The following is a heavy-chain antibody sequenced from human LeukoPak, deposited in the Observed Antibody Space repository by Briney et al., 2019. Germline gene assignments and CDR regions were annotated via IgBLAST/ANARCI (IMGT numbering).Heavy chain of an antibody. CDR3: ARAEDTAMVTRIDY. J-gene: IGHJ4*02. CDR1: GYTFTGYY. Sequence: GASVKVSCKASGYTFTGYYMHWVRQAPGQGLGWMGWINPNSGGTNYAQKFQGRVTMTRDTSISTAYMELSRLRSDDTAVYYCARAEDTAMVTRIDYWGQGTLVTVSS. CDR2: INPNSGGT. V-gene: IGHV1-2*02. D-gene: IGHD5-18*01.